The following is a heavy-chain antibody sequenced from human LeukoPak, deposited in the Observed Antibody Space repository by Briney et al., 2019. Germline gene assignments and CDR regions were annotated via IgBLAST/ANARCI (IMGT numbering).Heavy chain of an antibody. V-gene: IGHV3-30*02. D-gene: IGHD6-13*01. Sequence: PGGSLRLSCAASGFTFSSYGMHWVRQAPGKGLEWVAFIRYDGSNKYYADSVKGRFTISRDNSKNTLYLQMNSLRAEDTAVYYCARIYSSPSDAFDIWGQGTMVTVSS. J-gene: IGHJ3*02. CDR1: GFTFSSYG. CDR3: ARIYSSPSDAFDI. CDR2: IRYDGSNK.